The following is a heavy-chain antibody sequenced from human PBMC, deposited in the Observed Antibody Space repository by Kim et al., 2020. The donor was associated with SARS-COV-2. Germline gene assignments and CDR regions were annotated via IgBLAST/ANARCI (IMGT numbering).Heavy chain of an antibody. J-gene: IGHJ4*02. D-gene: IGHD5-18*01. CDR2: T. CDR3: ATQSGYSYNY. Sequence: TEYAAPVKSRFTNSRDDSDKTLYLQMTSLKTEDTAVYYCATQSGYSYNYWGQGTLVTVSS. V-gene: IGHV3-15*01.